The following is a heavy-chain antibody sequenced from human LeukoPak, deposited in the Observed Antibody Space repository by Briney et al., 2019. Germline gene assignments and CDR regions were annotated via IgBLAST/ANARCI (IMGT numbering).Heavy chain of an antibody. Sequence: ASVKVSCKASGYTFTGYYMHWVRQAPGQGLEWMGRLNPNSGGTNYAQKFQGRVTMTRDTSISTAYMELSRLRSDDTAVYYCARDQGYCSGGSCYSWVYWGQGTLVTVSS. CDR1: GYTFTGYY. V-gene: IGHV1-2*06. CDR3: ARDQGYCSGGSCYSWVY. J-gene: IGHJ4*02. CDR2: LNPNSGGT. D-gene: IGHD2-15*01.